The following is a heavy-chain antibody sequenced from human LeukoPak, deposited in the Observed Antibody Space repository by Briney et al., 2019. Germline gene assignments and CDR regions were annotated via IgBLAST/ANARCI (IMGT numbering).Heavy chain of an antibody. J-gene: IGHJ4*02. V-gene: IGHV1-18*01. CDR1: GGTFSSYA. D-gene: IGHD1-7*01. CDR3: AIAFITGTTPGDY. Sequence: ASVEVSCKASGGTFSSYAISWVRQAPGQGLEWMGWISAYNGNTNYAQKLQGRVTMTTDTSTSTAYMELRSLRSDDTAVYYCAIAFITGTTPGDYWGQGTLVTVSS. CDR2: ISAYNGNT.